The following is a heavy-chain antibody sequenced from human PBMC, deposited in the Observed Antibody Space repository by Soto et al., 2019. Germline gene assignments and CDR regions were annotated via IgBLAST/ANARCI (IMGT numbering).Heavy chain of an antibody. V-gene: IGHV1-3*01. J-gene: IGHJ4*02. CDR2: INAGNGNT. CDR1: GYTFTSYA. Sequence: GGPVKVSCKASGYTFTSYAMHWVRQAPGQRLEWMGWINAGNGNTKYSQKFQGRVTITRDTSASTAYMELSSLRSEDTAVYYCARDRVRNYYDSSGYLPDYWGKGTLVTVSS. CDR3: ARDRVRNYYDSSGYLPDY. D-gene: IGHD3-22*01.